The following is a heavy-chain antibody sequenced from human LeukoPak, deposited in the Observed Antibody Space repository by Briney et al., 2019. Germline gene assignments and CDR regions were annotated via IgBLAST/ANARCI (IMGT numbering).Heavy chain of an antibody. V-gene: IGHV4-59*01. CDR1: GGSISSYY. CDR3: ARGAYYHVY. Sequence: SETLSLTCTVSGGSISSYYWSWIRQPPGKGLEWTGYIYYSGSTNYNPSLKSRVTISVDTSKNQFSLKLSSVTAADTAVYYCARGAYYHVYWGQGTLVTVSS. D-gene: IGHD3-10*02. J-gene: IGHJ4*02. CDR2: IYYSGST.